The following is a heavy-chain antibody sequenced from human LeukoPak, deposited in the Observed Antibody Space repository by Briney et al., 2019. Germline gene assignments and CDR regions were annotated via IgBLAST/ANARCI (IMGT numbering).Heavy chain of an antibody. CDR3: AKDWAIAGSYYCMDV. J-gene: IGHJ6*03. CDR2: ISYDGSNK. D-gene: IGHD2-2*01. Sequence: GGSLRLSCAASGFTFSNYDMHWVRQAPGKGLEWVAVISYDGSNKYYADSVKGRFTISRDNSKNTLYLQMNSLRAEDTAVYYCAKDWAIAGSYYCMDVWGKGTTVTISS. CDR1: GFTFSNYD. V-gene: IGHV3-30*19.